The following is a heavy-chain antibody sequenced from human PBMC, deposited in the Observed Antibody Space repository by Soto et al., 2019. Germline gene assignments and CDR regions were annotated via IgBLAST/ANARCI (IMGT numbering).Heavy chain of an antibody. J-gene: IGHJ2*01. V-gene: IGHV4-31*03. D-gene: IGHD2-21*02. CDR1: GGSISSGDYY. CDR3: GREGLADCGGDCYSTGGEGYFDR. Sequence: QVQLQESGPGLVKPSQTLSLTCTVSGGSISSGDYYWSWIRQHPGKGLEWIGYIHYSGSTSYNPSRKRRITTSVDTSKNQFSLKLNSVIAADTDLYYCGREGLADCGGDCYSTGGEGYFDRWGRGTLVTVSS. CDR2: IHYSGST.